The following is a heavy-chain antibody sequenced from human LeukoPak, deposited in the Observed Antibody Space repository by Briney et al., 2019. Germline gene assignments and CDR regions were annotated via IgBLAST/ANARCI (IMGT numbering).Heavy chain of an antibody. D-gene: IGHD3-10*01. CDR1: GFTFSSYA. CDR2: ISNSGGST. J-gene: IGHJ4*02. Sequence: HAGGSLRLSCAASGFTFSSYAMSWVRQAPGKGLEWVSTISNSGGSTYYADSVKGRFTISRDNSKNTLYLQMNSLRAEDTAVYYCAKDDSLAGLLDYWGQGTLVTVSS. V-gene: IGHV3-23*01. CDR3: AKDDSLAGLLDY.